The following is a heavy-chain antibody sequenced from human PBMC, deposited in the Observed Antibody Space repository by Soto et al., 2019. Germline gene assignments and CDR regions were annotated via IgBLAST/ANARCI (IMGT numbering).Heavy chain of an antibody. D-gene: IGHD3-10*01. Sequence: ASVKVSCKASGYTFTSYYIHWVRQAPGQGLEWMGIINPSGGSTSYTQKFQGRVTMTRDTSTNTVYMELSSLRSEDTAVYYCARELYGAGSYYQTHNWLAPWGQGTLVTVSS. V-gene: IGHV1-46*01. CDR2: INPSGGST. J-gene: IGHJ5*02. CDR1: GYTFTSYY. CDR3: ARELYGAGSYYQTHNWLAP.